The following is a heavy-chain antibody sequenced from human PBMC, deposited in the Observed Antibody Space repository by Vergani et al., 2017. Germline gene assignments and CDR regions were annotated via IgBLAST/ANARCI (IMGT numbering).Heavy chain of an antibody. CDR1: GFTFSSYW. V-gene: IGHV3-7*01. D-gene: IGHD6-13*01. Sequence: EVQLVESGGGLVQPGGSLRLSCAASGFTFSSYWMSWVRQAPGKGLEWVANIEQDGSEKYYVDSVKGRFTISRDNAKNSLYLQMNSLRAEDTAVYYCARDGYSPDTYYFDYWGQGTLVTVSS. CDR3: ARDGYSPDTYYFDY. CDR2: IEQDGSEK. J-gene: IGHJ4*02.